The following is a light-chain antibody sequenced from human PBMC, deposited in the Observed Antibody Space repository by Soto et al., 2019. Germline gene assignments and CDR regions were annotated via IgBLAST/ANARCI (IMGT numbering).Light chain of an antibody. V-gene: IGKV3-20*01. CDR2: GGS. Sequence: VVLTQSTGTLTLSPGEGGTLSCRASQSVSSNYKAWYQQKPGQAPRLLIYGGSRRATGIPDRFSGGGSGTDFTLTISRLEPEDVAVYFCQWQQFGISPVYTFGQGTKLEIK. CDR3: QQFGISPVYT. CDR1: QSVSSNY. J-gene: IGKJ2*01.